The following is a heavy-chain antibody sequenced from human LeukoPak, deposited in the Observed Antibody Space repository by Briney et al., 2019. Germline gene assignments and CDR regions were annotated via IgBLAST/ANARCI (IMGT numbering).Heavy chain of an antibody. CDR3: AREVVVVVAAPPRGSWFDP. V-gene: IGHV4-34*01. J-gene: IGHJ5*02. D-gene: IGHD2-15*01. Sequence: SWIRQPPGKGLEWIGEINHSGSTNYNPSLKSRVTISVDTSKNQFSLKLSSVTAADTAVYYCAREVVVVVAAPPRGSWFDPWGQGTLVTVSS. CDR2: INHSGST.